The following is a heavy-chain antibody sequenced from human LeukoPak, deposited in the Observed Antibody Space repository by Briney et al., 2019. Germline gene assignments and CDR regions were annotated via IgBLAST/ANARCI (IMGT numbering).Heavy chain of an antibody. CDR3: TSGDYFDY. J-gene: IGHJ4*02. CDR2: TYYRSKWYN. D-gene: IGHD3-10*01. CDR1: GDFVSSNSAA. Sequence: SQTLSLTCAISGDFVSSNSAAWNWIRQSPSRGLEWLGRTYYRSKWYNDYAVSVASRITINPDTSKNRFSLQLNSVTPDDTAVYYCTSGDYFDYWGQGTLVTVSS. V-gene: IGHV6-1*01.